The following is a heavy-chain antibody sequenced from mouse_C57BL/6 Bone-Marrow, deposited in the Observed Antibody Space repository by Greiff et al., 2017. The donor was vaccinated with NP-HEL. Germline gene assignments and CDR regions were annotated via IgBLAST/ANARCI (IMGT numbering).Heavy chain of an antibody. CDR1: GFNIKDDY. Sequence: VQLQQSGAELVRPGASVKLSCTVSGFNIKDDYMHWVKQRPEQGLEWIGWIDPENGDTESASKFQGKATITADTSSNTAYLQLSSLTSADTAVYYCTTVGSSPYAMDYWGQGTSVTVSS. CDR2: IDPENGDT. D-gene: IGHD1-1*01. V-gene: IGHV14-4*01. CDR3: TTVGSSPYAMDY. J-gene: IGHJ4*01.